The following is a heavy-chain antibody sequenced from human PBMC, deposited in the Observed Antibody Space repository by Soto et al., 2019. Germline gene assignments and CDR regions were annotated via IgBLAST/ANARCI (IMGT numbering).Heavy chain of an antibody. D-gene: IGHD4-17*01. CDR1: GFTFSSYS. Sequence: GGSLRLSCAASGFTFSSYSMNWVRQAPGKGLEWVSYISSSSSTIYYADSVKGRFTISRDNAKNSLYLQMNSLRAEDTAVYYCARVSPYGDFTYYYYYYMDVWGKGTTVTVSS. CDR3: ARVSPYGDFTYYYYYYMDV. J-gene: IGHJ6*03. V-gene: IGHV3-48*01. CDR2: ISSSSSTI.